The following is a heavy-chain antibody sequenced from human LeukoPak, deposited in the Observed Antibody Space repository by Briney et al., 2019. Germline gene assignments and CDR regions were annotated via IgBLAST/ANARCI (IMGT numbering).Heavy chain of an antibody. CDR1: GGSFSGYY. D-gene: IGHD1-1*01. CDR2: INHSGST. CDR3: ARHGIYYYYMDV. J-gene: IGHJ6*03. Sequence: SETLSLTCAVYGGSFSGYYWSWIRQPPGKGLEWIGEINHSGSTNYNPSLKSRVTISVDTSKNQFSLKLSSVTAADTAVYYCARHGIYYYYMDVWGKGTMVTISS. V-gene: IGHV4-34*01.